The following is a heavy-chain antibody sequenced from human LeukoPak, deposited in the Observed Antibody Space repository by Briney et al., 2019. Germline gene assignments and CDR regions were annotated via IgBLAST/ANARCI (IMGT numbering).Heavy chain of an antibody. D-gene: IGHD5-12*01. CDR2: IYYSGST. V-gene: IGHV4-61*08. Sequence: SQTLSLTCTVSGGSISSADHYWSWIRQPPGKGLEWIGYIYYSGSTNYNPSLKSRVTISVDTSKNQFSLKLSSVTAADTAVYYCAREGGYDSGTVDYWGQGTLVTVSS. J-gene: IGHJ4*02. CDR3: AREGGYDSGTVDY. CDR1: GGSISSADHY.